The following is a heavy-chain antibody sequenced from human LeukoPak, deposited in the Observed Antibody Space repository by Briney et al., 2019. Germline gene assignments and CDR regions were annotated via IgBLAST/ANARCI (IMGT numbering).Heavy chain of an antibody. CDR3: ARDRGYSSGWYDY. V-gene: IGHV1-69*13. CDR1: GYTFSSYA. J-gene: IGHJ4*02. Sequence: VASVKVSCKASGYTFSSYAISWVRQAPGQGLEWMGGIIPIFGTTNYAQKFQGRVTITADESTSTAYMELSSLRSEDTAVYYCARDRGYSSGWYDYWGQGTLVTVSS. D-gene: IGHD6-19*01. CDR2: IIPIFGTT.